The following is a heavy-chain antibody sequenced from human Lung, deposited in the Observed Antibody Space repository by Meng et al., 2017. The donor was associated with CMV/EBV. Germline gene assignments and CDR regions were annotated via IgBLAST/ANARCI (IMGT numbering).Heavy chain of an antibody. CDR2: IYYSGST. V-gene: IGHV4-59*01. Sequence: QGQLQASGPGLVKPSETLSLTCTVSGGSISSYYWSWIRQPPGKGLEWIGYIYYSGSTNYNPSLKSRVTISVDTSKNQFSLKLSSVTAADTAVYYCAREEGIGGFDPWGQGTLVTVSS. CDR1: GGSISSYY. CDR3: AREEGIGGFDP. J-gene: IGHJ5*02. D-gene: IGHD3-10*01.